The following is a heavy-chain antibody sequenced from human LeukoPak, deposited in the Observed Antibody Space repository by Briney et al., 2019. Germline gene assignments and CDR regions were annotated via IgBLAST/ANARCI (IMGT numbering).Heavy chain of an antibody. CDR1: GYTFTSYY. V-gene: IGHV1-46*01. D-gene: IGHD3-22*01. CDR3: ARGPDSYYYDSSGTDY. CDR2: INPSGGST. J-gene: IGHJ4*02. Sequence: ASVKVSCKASGYTFTSYYMHCVRQAPGQGLEWMGIINPSGGSTSYAQKFQGRVTMTRDTSISTAYMELSRLRSDDTAVYYCARGPDSYYYDSSGTDYWGQGTLVTVSS.